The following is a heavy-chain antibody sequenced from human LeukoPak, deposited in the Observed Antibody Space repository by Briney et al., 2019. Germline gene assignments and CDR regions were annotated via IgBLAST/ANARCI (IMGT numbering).Heavy chain of an antibody. CDR2: ISGSGDNP. Sequence: PGGSLRLSCAASGFTFSSYAMSWVRQAPGKRLEWVSAISGSGDNPHYADSVKGRFTISRDNSKNTLYLQMNSLRAEDTAIYYCAKDQPRGDSGSYLGINFDYWGQGTLVTVSS. CDR1: GFTFSSYA. J-gene: IGHJ4*02. D-gene: IGHD3-10*01. CDR3: AKDQPRGDSGSYLGINFDY. V-gene: IGHV3-23*01.